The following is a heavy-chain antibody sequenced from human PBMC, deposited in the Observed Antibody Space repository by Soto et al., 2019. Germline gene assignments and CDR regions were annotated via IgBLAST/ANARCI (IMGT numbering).Heavy chain of an antibody. CDR1: GGSVTSGSYY. J-gene: IGHJ4*02. Sequence: QVQLQESGPGLVKPSETLSLTCTVSGGSVTSGSYYWSWIRQPPGKGLEWIGYIYYSGSTSDNPSLKSRVTISVDTSKNQISLKLSSVTAADTAVYYCARDQGIAVAVFDYWGQGTLVTVSS. V-gene: IGHV4-61*01. D-gene: IGHD6-19*01. CDR3: ARDQGIAVAVFDY. CDR2: IYYSGST.